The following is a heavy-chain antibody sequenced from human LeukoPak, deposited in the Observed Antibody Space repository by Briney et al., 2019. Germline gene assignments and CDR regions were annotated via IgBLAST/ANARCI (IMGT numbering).Heavy chain of an antibody. CDR2: IWYSGRT. J-gene: IGHJ4*02. V-gene: IGHV4-39*01. CDR3: AKQEVDNGSPLVY. CDR1: SGSISSSSYY. D-gene: IGHD1-26*01. Sequence: SETLSLTCTVSSGSISSSSYYWGWIRQPPGKGLEWIGSIWYSGRTYYNPSLKSRVTISVDTSKNQFSLKLSSVTAADTAVYYCAKQEVDNGSPLVYWGQGTLVTVSS.